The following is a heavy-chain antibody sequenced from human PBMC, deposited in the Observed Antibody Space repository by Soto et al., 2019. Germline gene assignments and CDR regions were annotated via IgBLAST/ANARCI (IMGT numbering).Heavy chain of an antibody. CDR2: IWYDGSNK. D-gene: IGHD3-10*01. Sequence: QVQLVESGGGVVQPGRSLRLSSAASGFTFSRYGMHWVRQAPGKGLEWVAVIWYDGSNKYCPDSVKGRFTISSDNSNNTLSLYMTSLGAEDEAVYYCARVTDNSGVCDPFGEGSFDIWGQGTMVTVSS. CDR1: GFTFSRYG. V-gene: IGHV3-33*01. J-gene: IGHJ3*02. CDR3: ARVTDNSGVCDPFGEGSFDI.